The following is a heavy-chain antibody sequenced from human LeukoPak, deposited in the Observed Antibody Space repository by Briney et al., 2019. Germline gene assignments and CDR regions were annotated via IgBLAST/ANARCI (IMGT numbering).Heavy chain of an antibody. V-gene: IGHV3-48*04. Sequence: GGSLRLSCAASGFTFSSYWMSWVRQAPGKGLEWVSYISSSGSTIYYADSVKGRFTISRDNAKNSLYLQMNSLRAEDTAVYYCARAYYDILTGLYYYYMDVWGKGTTVTVSS. CDR3: ARAYYDILTGLYYYYMDV. CDR2: ISSSGSTI. D-gene: IGHD3-9*01. CDR1: GFTFSSYW. J-gene: IGHJ6*03.